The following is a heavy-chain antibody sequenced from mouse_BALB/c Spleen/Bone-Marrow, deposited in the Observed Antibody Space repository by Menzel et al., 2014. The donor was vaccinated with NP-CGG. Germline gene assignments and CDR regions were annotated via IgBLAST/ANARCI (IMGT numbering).Heavy chain of an antibody. Sequence: VQLQQSGPGLVAPSQSLSITYTVSGFSLTSYGVHWVRQPPGKGLEWLGVIWAGGSTNYNSALMSRLSISKDNSKSQVFLKMNSLQTDDTAMYYCAREGGYYYGSRVAWFAYWGQGTLVTVSA. J-gene: IGHJ3*01. CDR3: AREGGYYYGSRVAWFAY. V-gene: IGHV2-9*02. CDR2: IWAGGST. D-gene: IGHD1-1*01. CDR1: GFSLTSYG.